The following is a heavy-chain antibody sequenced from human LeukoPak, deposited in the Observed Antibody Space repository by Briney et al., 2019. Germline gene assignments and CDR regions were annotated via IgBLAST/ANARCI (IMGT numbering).Heavy chain of an antibody. CDR1: GFTFSSYT. Sequence: GGSVRLSCAASGFTFSSYTMNWVRQGPGKGLEWVSSISTSSSYIHYADSVKGRFTISRDNAKNTLYLQMNSLRAEDTAVYHCAREAFNYGDHYFDYWGQGTLVTVSS. D-gene: IGHD4-17*01. CDR3: AREAFNYGDHYFDY. J-gene: IGHJ4*02. V-gene: IGHV3-21*01. CDR2: ISTSSSYI.